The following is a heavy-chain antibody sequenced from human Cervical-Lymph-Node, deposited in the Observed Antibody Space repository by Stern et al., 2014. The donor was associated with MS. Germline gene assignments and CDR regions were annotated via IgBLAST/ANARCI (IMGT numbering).Heavy chain of an antibody. J-gene: IGHJ4*02. Sequence: VQLVESGGGVVKPGRSLRLTCTVSGFTFSSYGMHWVRQAPGKGLEWVSVISYDGSGTYYAESVKGRFTISRDNTKNTLYLEMRRLRREDTAVYYCVKRGITEVRGVRLGDYWGPGTLVIVSS. D-gene: IGHD3-10*01. CDR2: ISYDGSGT. V-gene: IGHV3-30*18. CDR3: VKRGITEVRGVRLGDY. CDR1: GFTFSSYG.